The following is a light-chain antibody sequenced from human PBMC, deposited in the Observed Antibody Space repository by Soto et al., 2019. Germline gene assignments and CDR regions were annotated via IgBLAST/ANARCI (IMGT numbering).Light chain of an antibody. V-gene: IGKV3-15*01. CDR2: GAS. J-gene: IGKJ4*01. CDR1: QSVSSN. CDR3: QQYNNWHTLT. Sequence: EIVMTQSPATLSVSPGERATLSSRASQSVSSNLAWYQQKPGQATRLIIYGASTRANGIPARFSGSGSGTEFTLTISSLQSEDFAVYYCQQYNNWHTLTFGGGTKVDIK.